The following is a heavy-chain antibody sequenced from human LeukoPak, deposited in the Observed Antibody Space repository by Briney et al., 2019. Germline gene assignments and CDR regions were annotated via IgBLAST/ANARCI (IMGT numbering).Heavy chain of an antibody. CDR3: ARERRTIFGVVNPILASPYYYYGMDV. Sequence: SETLSLTCAVYGGSFSGYYWSWIRQPPGRGLEWIGEINHSGSTNYNPSLKSRVTISVDTSKNQFSLKLSSVTAADTAVYYCARERRTIFGVVNPILASPYYYYGMDVWGQGTTVTVSS. J-gene: IGHJ6*02. V-gene: IGHV4-34*01. CDR1: GGSFSGYY. CDR2: INHSGST. D-gene: IGHD3-3*01.